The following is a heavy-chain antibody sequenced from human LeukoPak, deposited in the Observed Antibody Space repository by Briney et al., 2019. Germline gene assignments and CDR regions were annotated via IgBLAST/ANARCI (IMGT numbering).Heavy chain of an antibody. CDR2: TRNKANSYTT. CDR1: GFTFSDHY. D-gene: IGHD2-8*01. J-gene: IGHJ4*02. Sequence: GGSLRLSCAASGFTFSDHYMDWVRQAPGKGLEWVGRTRNKANSYTTEYAASVKGRFTISRDDSKNSLYLQMNSLKTEDTAVYYCTSLSDAIESFGTRNYWGQGTLVTVSS. CDR3: TSLSDAIESFGTRNY. V-gene: IGHV3-72*01.